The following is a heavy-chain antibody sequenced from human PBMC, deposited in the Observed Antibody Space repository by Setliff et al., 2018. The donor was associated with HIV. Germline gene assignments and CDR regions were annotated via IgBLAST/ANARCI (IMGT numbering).Heavy chain of an antibody. Sequence: GGSLRLSCAASGFTFSSYVMNWVRQAPGKGLEWVSGITDRGDKTYYADSVKGRFTISRDNSNNTLYLQMHGLRVEDTAVYYCARLRINDFWGQGTLVTVSS. CDR2: ITDRGDKT. D-gene: IGHD2-15*01. CDR1: GFTFSSYV. J-gene: IGHJ4*02. V-gene: IGHV3-23*01. CDR3: ARLRINDF.